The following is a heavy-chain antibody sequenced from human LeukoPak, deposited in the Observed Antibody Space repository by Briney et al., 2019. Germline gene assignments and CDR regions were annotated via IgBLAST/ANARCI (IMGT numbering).Heavy chain of an antibody. CDR3: ARGKPHCSGGSCYYNWFDP. V-gene: IGHV1-2*06. J-gene: IGHJ5*02. CDR2: INPNSGDP. Sequence: ASVKVSCKTSGYTFTDSYIHWVRQAPGQGLEWMGRINPNSGDPNYPQKFQGRVTMTRDTSISTAYMEMSSLTSDDTAVYYCARGKPHCSGGSCYYNWFDPWGQGTLVTVSS. D-gene: IGHD2-15*01. CDR1: GYTFTDSY.